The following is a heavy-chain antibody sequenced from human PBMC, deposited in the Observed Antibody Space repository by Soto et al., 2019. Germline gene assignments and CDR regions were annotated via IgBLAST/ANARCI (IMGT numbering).Heavy chain of an antibody. CDR2: IYYSGST. CDR3: ARGRIMITFGGFQPAFDI. D-gene: IGHD3-16*01. CDR1: VGSVSSYY. J-gene: IGHJ3*02. V-gene: IGHV4-59*02. Sequence: SETLSLTCTVSVGSVSSYYWSWIRQPPGKGLEWIGYIYYSGSTNYNPSLKSRVTISVDTSKNQFSLKLSSVTAADTAVYYCARGRIMITFGGFQPAFDIWGQGTMVTVSS.